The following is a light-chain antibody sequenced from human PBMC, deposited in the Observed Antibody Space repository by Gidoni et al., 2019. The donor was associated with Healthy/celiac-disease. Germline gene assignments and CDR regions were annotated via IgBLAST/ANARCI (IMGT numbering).Light chain of an antibody. CDR2: DVS. V-gene: IGLV2-11*01. J-gene: IGLJ1*01. CDR1: SSDVGGYNY. Sequence: QSALTQPRSVSGSPGQSVTISCTGTSSDVGGYNYVSWYQQHPGKAPKLMIYDVSKRPSGVPDRISGSKSGNTASLTISGLQAEDEADYYCCSYAGSYTWYVFGTGTKVTVL. CDR3: CSYAGSYTWYV.